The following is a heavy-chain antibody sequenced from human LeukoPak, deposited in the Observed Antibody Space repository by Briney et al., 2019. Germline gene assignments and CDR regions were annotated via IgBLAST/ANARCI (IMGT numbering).Heavy chain of an antibody. CDR2: MNPKSGDT. V-gene: IGHV1-8*03. Sequence: ASVKVSCKASGYIFIDYEINWVRQASGQGLEWMGWMNPKSGDTGYEQKFHGRVTLTRDSSISTVYMELSSLRSEDTALYYCTRGRYMDVWGKGTTVTVSS. J-gene: IGHJ6*03. CDR1: GYIFIDYE. CDR3: TRGRYMDV.